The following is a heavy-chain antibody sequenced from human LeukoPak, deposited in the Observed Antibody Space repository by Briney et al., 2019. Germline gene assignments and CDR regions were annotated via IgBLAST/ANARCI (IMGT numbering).Heavy chain of an antibody. CDR2: ISGSGGST. CDR1: GFTFSSYA. CDR3: AKGSRGWLQNWFDP. J-gene: IGHJ5*02. Sequence: GGSLRLSCAASGFTFSSYAMSWVRQAPGKGLEWVSSISGSGGSTYYADSVKGRFTISRDNSKNTLYLQMNSLRAEDTAVYYCAKGSRGWLQNWFDPWGQGTLVTVSS. D-gene: IGHD5-12*01. V-gene: IGHV3-23*01.